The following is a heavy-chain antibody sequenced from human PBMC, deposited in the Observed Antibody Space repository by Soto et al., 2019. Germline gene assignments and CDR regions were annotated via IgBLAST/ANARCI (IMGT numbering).Heavy chain of an antibody. CDR2: ISWNSGSI. Sequence: GGPLRLSCAASGFTLSSYSMNWVRQAPGKGLEWVSGISWNSGSIGYADSVKGRFTISRDNAKNSLYLQMNSLRAEDTAVYYCARVVYSSSWIDYWGQGTLVTVSS. V-gene: IGHV3-48*04. CDR1: GFTLSSYS. D-gene: IGHD6-13*01. CDR3: ARVVYSSSWIDY. J-gene: IGHJ4*02.